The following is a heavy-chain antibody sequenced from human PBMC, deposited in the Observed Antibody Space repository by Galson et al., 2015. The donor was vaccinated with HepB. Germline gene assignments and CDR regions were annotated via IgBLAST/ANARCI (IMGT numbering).Heavy chain of an antibody. CDR3: ARAGAGGYYDFWSGYYGYYYGMDV. D-gene: IGHD3-3*01. V-gene: IGHV1-18*01. Sequence: SVKVSCKASGSTFTSYGISWVRQAPGQGLEWMGWISAHNGNTNYAQKLQGRVTMTTDTSTSTAYMELRSLRSDNTAVYYCARAGAGGYYDFWSGYYGYYYGMDVWGQGTTVTVSS. CDR1: GSTFTSYG. J-gene: IGHJ6*02. CDR2: ISAHNGNT.